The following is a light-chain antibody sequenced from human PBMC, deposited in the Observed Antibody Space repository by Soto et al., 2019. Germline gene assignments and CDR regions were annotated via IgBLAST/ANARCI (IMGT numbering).Light chain of an antibody. CDR2: EGR. Sequence: QSALLTQPASGSGSPGQSITISCTGTASDVGSSNLVSWYQQYPGKAPKLIIYEGRRRPSGVSGRFSGSKSGNTASLTISGLQAEDEADYYCCSFASSSTFYVFGNGTKVTVL. V-gene: IGLV2-23*01. CDR3: CSFASSSTFYV. CDR1: ASDVGSSNL. J-gene: IGLJ1*01.